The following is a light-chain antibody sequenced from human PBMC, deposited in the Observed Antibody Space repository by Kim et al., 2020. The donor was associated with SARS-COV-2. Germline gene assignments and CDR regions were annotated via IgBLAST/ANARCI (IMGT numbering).Light chain of an antibody. Sequence: RVPISCSGCTSNLGSNYVYWYQQLPGTAPKLLFYRNNQRPSGVPDRFSGSKSGTSASLAISGLRSEDEADYYGAAWDDGLSGLWVFGGGTQLTVL. CDR2: RNN. J-gene: IGLJ3*02. V-gene: IGLV1-47*01. CDR3: AAWDDGLSGLWV. CDR1: TSNLGSNY.